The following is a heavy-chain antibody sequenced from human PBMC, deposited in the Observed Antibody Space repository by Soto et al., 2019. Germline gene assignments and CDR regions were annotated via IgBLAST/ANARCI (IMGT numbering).Heavy chain of an antibody. CDR3: SRGDGDQYDGHGYLGRH. J-gene: IGHJ4*02. CDR2: MNTDGSRT. D-gene: IGHD5-18*01. V-gene: IGHV3-74*01. Sequence: EVQLVESGGGLVQPGGSLRLSCAASGFTFSIYWMHWVRQVPGKGLEWVSRMNTDGSRTSYADSARGRFVISRDDGKSTLYLKMDKLRAEDPAVYYGSRGDGDQYDGHGYLGRHWGQGTLVTVSS. CDR1: GFTFSIYW.